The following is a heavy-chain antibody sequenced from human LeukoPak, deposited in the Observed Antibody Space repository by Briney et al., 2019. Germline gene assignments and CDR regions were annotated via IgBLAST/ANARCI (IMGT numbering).Heavy chain of an antibody. D-gene: IGHD6-13*01. CDR3: ASSRWYNGYFDY. Sequence: SETLSLTCTVSGGSISSFYWNWIRQPPGKGLEWIGYIDYSGTTNFNLSLKSRVTISVDTSNNQFSLRVRSVTAADTAVYYCASSRWYNGYFDYWGQGTLVSVS. J-gene: IGHJ4*02. CDR2: IDYSGTT. CDR1: GGSISSFY. V-gene: IGHV4-59*01.